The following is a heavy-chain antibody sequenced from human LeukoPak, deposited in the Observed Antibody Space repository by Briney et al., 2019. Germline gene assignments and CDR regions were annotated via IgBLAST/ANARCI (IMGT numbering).Heavy chain of an antibody. Sequence: PGGSLRLSCAASGFTFSSYSMNWVRQAPGKELEWVSSISSSSSYIYYADSVKGRFTISRDNAKNSLYLQMNSLRAEDTAVYYCARDRDLTGSNWFDPWGQGTLVTVSS. CDR3: ARDRDLTGSNWFDP. D-gene: IGHD3-9*01. V-gene: IGHV3-21*01. CDR1: GFTFSSYS. CDR2: ISSSSSYI. J-gene: IGHJ5*02.